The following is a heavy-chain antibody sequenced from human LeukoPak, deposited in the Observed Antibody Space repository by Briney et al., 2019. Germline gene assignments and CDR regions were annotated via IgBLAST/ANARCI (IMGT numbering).Heavy chain of an antibody. CDR2: TYYRSKWYN. V-gene: IGHV6-1*01. J-gene: IGHJ4*02. CDR1: GVSVSSDSAS. D-gene: IGHD6-19*01. CDR3: ASSLAAVGGSAFFDY. Sequence: SQTLSLTCAISGVSVSSDSASWSWVRQSPSRGLEWLGRTYYRSKWYNDYAGSVKGRIAINPDTSKNHFSLQLHSVTPEDTAVYYRASSLAAVGGSAFFDYWGQGILVTVSS.